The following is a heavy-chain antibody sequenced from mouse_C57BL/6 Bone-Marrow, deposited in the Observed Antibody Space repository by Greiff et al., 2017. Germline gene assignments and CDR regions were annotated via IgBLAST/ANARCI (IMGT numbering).Heavy chain of an antibody. CDR2: IYPGDGDT. CDR1: GYAFSSSW. V-gene: IGHV1-82*01. J-gene: IGHJ2*01. CDR3: ARRNYGSSPFSFCY. D-gene: IGHD1-1*01. Sequence: QVQLQQSGPELVKPGASVKISCKASGYAFSSSWMNWVKQRPGKGLEWIGRIYPGDGDTNYNGKFKGKATLTADKSSSTAYMQLSSLTSEDSAVYFCARRNYGSSPFSFCYWGQGTTLTVSS.